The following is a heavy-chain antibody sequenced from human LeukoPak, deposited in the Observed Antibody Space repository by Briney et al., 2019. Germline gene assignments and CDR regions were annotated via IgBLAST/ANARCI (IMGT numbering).Heavy chain of an antibody. Sequence: GGSLRLSCAASGFTFDEYAMHWVRQPAGRGLEWVSLIHWDGGSTYYADSVRGRFTISRDSRKNSLYLQMNGLRAEDTALYYCAKFGSRKDHYFHYMDVWGKGTTVTVSS. D-gene: IGHD3-10*01. CDR3: AKFGSRKDHYFHYMDV. CDR1: GFTFDEYA. J-gene: IGHJ6*03. V-gene: IGHV3-43D*03. CDR2: IHWDGGST.